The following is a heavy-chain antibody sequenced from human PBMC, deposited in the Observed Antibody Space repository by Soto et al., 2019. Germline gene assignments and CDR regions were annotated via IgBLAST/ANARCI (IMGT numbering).Heavy chain of an antibody. CDR3: ARDGTAMVFDY. CDR1: GFTFNNYA. V-gene: IGHV3-30-3*01. J-gene: IGHJ4*02. CDR2: ITYNGGNK. D-gene: IGHD5-18*01. Sequence: GSLRLSCVASGFTFNNYAMTWVRQAPGKGLEWVSVITYNGGNKYYADSVKGRFTISRDNSKNTLYLQMNSLRAEDTAVYYCARDGTAMVFDYWGQGTLVTVSS.